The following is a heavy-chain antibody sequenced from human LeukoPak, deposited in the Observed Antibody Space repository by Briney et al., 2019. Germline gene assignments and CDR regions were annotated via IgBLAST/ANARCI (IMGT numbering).Heavy chain of an antibody. Sequence: GGSVRLSCAASGFTFSSYEMNWVRQAPGKGLEWVSYISSSGSTIYYADSVKGRFTISRDNAKNSLYLQMNSLRAEDTAVYYCAREEYSSSWLPHYFDYWGQGTLVTVSS. CDR3: AREEYSSSWLPHYFDY. D-gene: IGHD6-13*01. V-gene: IGHV3-48*03. CDR2: ISSSGSTI. J-gene: IGHJ4*02. CDR1: GFTFSSYE.